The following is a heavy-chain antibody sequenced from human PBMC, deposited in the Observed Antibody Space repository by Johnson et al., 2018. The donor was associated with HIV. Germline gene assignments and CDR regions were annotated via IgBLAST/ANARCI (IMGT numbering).Heavy chain of an antibody. V-gene: IGHV3-13*01. D-gene: IGHD7-27*01. Sequence: VQLVESGGGVVQPGRSLRISCAASGFTFSSYDMHWVRQATGKGLEWVSAIGTAGDTYYPGSVKGRFTISRENAKNSLYLQMNSLRAGDTAVYYCARGGVTGEDHAFDIWGQGTMVTVSS. J-gene: IGHJ3*02. CDR2: IGTAGDT. CDR3: ARGGVTGEDHAFDI. CDR1: GFTFSSYD.